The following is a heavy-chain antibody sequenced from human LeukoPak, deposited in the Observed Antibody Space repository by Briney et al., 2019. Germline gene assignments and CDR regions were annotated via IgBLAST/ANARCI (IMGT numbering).Heavy chain of an antibody. D-gene: IGHD6-6*01. CDR1: GGSISSGSYY. Sequence: SETLSLTCTVSGGSISSGSYYWRWIRQPAGKGLEWIGRIYTSGSTNYNPSLKSRVTISVDTSKNQFSLKLSSVTAADTAVYYCAREGYSSSLRVSVGYYMDVWGKGTTVTVSS. V-gene: IGHV4-61*02. J-gene: IGHJ6*03. CDR2: IYTSGST. CDR3: AREGYSSSLRVSVGYYMDV.